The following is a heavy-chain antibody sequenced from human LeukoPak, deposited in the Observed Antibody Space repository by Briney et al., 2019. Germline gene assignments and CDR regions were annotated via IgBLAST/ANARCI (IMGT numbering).Heavy chain of an antibody. D-gene: IGHD3-3*01. J-gene: IGHJ6*04. CDR2: ISSSTTTK. Sequence: GGSLRLSCAASGFTFTSYSMNWVRQAPGKGLEWISYISSSTTTKYYADSVKGRFTISRDNAKNSLYLQMDGLRAEDTAVYHCVRESDVWSGPGIGRPLDVWGKGTTVTVSS. V-gene: IGHV3-48*01. CDR3: VRESDVWSGPGIGRPLDV. CDR1: GFTFTSYS.